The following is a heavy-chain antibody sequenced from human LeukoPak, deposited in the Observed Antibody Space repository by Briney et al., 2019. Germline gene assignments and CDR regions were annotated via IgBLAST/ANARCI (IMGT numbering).Heavy chain of an antibody. V-gene: IGHV1-18*01. CDR1: GYTLTSYG. CDR3: ARERYSNYEANAFDI. J-gene: IGHJ3*02. Sequence: ASVKVSCKASGYTLTSYGLSWVQQAPGLGLEWMASISAYNSYTNYAQNVQGRVTLTTDTSTSTAYMELRSLRSDDTALYYCARERYSNYEANAFDIWGQGTMVTVSS. CDR2: ISAYNSYT. D-gene: IGHD4-11*01.